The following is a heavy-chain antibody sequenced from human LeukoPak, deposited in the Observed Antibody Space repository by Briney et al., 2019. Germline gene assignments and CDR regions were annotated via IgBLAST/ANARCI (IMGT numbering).Heavy chain of an antibody. Sequence: SETLSLTCAVSGGSISSNNWWIWVRQSPEKGLEWIGEIYHDGSTNYNPSLKSRVTISMDKSKNQLSLKLNFVTAADTAVYYCARVLQLWSPAAFDIWGQGTMVTVSS. D-gene: IGHD5-18*01. CDR1: GGSISSNNW. CDR2: IYHDGST. V-gene: IGHV4-4*02. J-gene: IGHJ3*02. CDR3: ARVLQLWSPAAFDI.